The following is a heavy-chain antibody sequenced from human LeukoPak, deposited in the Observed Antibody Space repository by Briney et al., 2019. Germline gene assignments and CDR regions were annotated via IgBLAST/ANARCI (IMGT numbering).Heavy chain of an antibody. D-gene: IGHD1-14*01. Sequence: SETLSLTCTVSGGSISSISYYWGWIRQPPGKGLEWIGTVYYSETYYNPSLKSRVTISADTSKNQFSLQLNSVSPEDTAVYYCARVNSWTEEPDTGFDYWGQGILVTVSS. CDR1: GGSISSISYY. CDR3: ARVNSWTEEPDTGFDY. J-gene: IGHJ4*02. CDR2: VYYSET. V-gene: IGHV4-39*07.